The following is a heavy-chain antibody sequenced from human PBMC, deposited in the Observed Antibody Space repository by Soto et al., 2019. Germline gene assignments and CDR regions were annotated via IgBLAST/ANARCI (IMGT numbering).Heavy chain of an antibody. D-gene: IGHD6-6*01. CDR3: ARDSRGGAARRPTFYY. CDR1: GFTFSSFE. Sequence: EVQLSESGGGLAQPGGSLRLSCVGSGFTFSSFEMNWVRQTPGKGLEWLSYIGRSGETIYYADSVKGRFTISRDNAKSSLCLQMNGLRDEDTGIYYCARDSRGGAARRPTFYYWGRGTLVTVSS. CDR2: IGRSGETI. J-gene: IGHJ4*02. V-gene: IGHV3-48*03.